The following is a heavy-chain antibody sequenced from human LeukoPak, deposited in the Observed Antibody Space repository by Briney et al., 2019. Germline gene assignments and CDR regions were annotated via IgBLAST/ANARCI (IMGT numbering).Heavy chain of an antibody. CDR1: GFTFSDYY. V-gene: IGHV3-11*04. Sequence: GGSLRLSCAASGFTFSDYYMSWIRQAPGKGLEWVSYISSSGSTIYYADSVKGRFTISRDNAKNSLYLQMNSLRAEDTAVYYCARDLQVGGYYYYGMDVWGQGTTVTVSS. CDR2: ISSSGSTI. D-gene: IGHD3-16*01. CDR3: ARDLQVGGYYYYGMDV. J-gene: IGHJ6*02.